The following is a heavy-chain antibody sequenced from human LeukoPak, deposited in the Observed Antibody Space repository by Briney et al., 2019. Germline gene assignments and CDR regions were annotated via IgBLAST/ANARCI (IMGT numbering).Heavy chain of an antibody. V-gene: IGHV4-39*01. Sequence: SETLSLTCTVSGGSISSSSYCWGWIRQPPGKGLEWIGSIYYSGSTYYNPSLKSRVTISVDTSKNQFSLKLSSVTAADTAVYYCARHAFFFDYWGQGTLVTVSS. CDR2: IYYSGST. J-gene: IGHJ4*02. CDR1: GGSISSSSYC. CDR3: ARHAFFFDY.